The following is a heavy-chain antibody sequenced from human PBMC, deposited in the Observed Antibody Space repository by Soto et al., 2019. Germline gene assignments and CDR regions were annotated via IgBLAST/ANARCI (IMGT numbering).Heavy chain of an antibody. Sequence: SETLSLTCTVSGGSISSGDYYWSWIRQPPGKGLEWIGYIYYSGSTYYNPSLKSRVTISVDTSKNQFSLKLSSVTAADTAVYYCARGTYYYDSSGFSNWFDPWGQGTLVTVPS. J-gene: IGHJ5*02. V-gene: IGHV4-30-4*01. CDR3: ARGTYYYDSSGFSNWFDP. CDR2: IYYSGST. D-gene: IGHD3-22*01. CDR1: GGSISSGDYY.